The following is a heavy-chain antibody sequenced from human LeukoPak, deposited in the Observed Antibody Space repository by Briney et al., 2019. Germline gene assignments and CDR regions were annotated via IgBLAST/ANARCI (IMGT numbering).Heavy chain of an antibody. Sequence: GGSLRLSCAASGFTFSYHSMNWVRQAPGKGLEWVSSISSSSSYIYYADSVKGRFIISRDNSKNTVYLQINNLRAEDTALYYCAKTRAGNSSGRDPGWPMDYWGQGTLVTVSS. CDR3: AKTRAGNSSGRDPGWPMDY. J-gene: IGHJ4*02. D-gene: IGHD3-22*01. V-gene: IGHV3-21*04. CDR2: ISSSSSYI. CDR1: GFTFSYHS.